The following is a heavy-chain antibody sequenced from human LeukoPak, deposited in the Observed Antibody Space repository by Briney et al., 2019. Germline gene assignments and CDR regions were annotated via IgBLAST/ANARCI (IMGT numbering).Heavy chain of an antibody. Sequence: GGSLRLACAAAGFTFSSYSMSWVRQAPGKGREWVSAISGSGGSTYYADSVKGRFTISRDNSKNTLYLQMNSLRAEDTAVYYCAKLNYDFWSGSDYWGQGTLVTVSS. D-gene: IGHD3-3*01. CDR1: GFTFSSYS. CDR3: AKLNYDFWSGSDY. J-gene: IGHJ4*02. V-gene: IGHV3-23*01. CDR2: ISGSGGST.